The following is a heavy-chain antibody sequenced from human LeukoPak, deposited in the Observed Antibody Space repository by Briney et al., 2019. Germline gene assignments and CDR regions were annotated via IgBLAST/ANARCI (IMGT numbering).Heavy chain of an antibody. CDR1: GYTFTSYG. D-gene: IGHD3-10*01. CDR2: ISAYNGNT. CDR3: ARVYSAGYYGSGSYDY. Sequence: ASVKVSCKASGYTFTSYGISWVRQAPGLGLEWMGWISAYNGNTNYAQKLQGRVTMTTDTSTSTAYMELRSLRSDDTAVYYCARVYSAGYYGSGSYDYWGQGTLVTVSS. V-gene: IGHV1-18*01. J-gene: IGHJ4*02.